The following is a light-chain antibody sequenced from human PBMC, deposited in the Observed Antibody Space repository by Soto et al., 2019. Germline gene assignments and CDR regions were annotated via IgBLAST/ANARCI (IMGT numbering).Light chain of an antibody. J-gene: IGKJ4*01. CDR3: QKSYSTPLN. V-gene: IGKV1-39*01. Sequence: DIQMTPSPSTLSASVVYIVTITCQASQSISSYFNWYQQKPGKAPKLLIYGASSLQGGVPSRFSGSGSGPDFTLTISSLQPEDFATYYCQKSYSTPLNCGGGNKGDIK. CDR1: QSISSY. CDR2: GAS.